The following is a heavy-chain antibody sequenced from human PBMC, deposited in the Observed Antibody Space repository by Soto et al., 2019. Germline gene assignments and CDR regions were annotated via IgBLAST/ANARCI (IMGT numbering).Heavy chain of an antibody. Sequence: QVQLVESGGGVVQPGRSLRLSCAASGFTFSSYGMHWVRQATGKGLERVAVISYDGSNKYYADSVKGRFTISRDNSKNTLFRQMNSLSAEDTAVYYCAKDSEVVVVAAPRAPDYWGQGTLVTVSS. CDR1: GFTFSSYG. J-gene: IGHJ4*02. D-gene: IGHD2-15*01. CDR2: ISYDGSNK. V-gene: IGHV3-30*18. CDR3: AKDSEVVVVAAPRAPDY.